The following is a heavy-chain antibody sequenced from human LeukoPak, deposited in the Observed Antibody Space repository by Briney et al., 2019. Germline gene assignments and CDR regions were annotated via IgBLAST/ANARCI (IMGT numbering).Heavy chain of an antibody. CDR3: ARTVGARTFYFDH. D-gene: IGHD1-26*01. CDR2: INPNTGGT. V-gene: IGHV1-2*02. Sequence: ASVKVSCKASGYTFAGYFMHWVRQAPGQGLVWMGWINPNTGGTNYAQKFQGRFTMTRDTSISTAYMELSRLRSDDTAVYYCARTVGARTFYFDHWGHGTLVTVSS. J-gene: IGHJ4*01. CDR1: GYTFAGYF.